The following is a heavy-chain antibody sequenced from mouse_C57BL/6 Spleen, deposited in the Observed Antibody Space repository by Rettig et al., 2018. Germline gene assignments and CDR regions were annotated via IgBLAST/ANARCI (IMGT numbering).Heavy chain of an antibody. Sequence: QVQLQQPGAELVKPGASVKLSFKASGSTFTTYWMQWVKPRPGQGLEWFGEIDPSDRYTNYNQKFKGKATLTVDTSSSTAYMQLSSLTSEDSAVYYCANRVFDYWGQGTTLTVSS. J-gene: IGHJ2*01. CDR1: GSTFTTYW. CDR2: IDPSDRYT. V-gene: IGHV1-50*01. CDR3: ANRVFDY.